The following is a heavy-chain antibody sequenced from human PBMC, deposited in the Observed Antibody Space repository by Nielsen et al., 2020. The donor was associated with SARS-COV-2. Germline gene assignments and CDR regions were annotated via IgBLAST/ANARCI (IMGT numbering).Heavy chain of an antibody. CDR2: IYYSGST. J-gene: IGHJ4*02. V-gene: IGHV4-59*01. CDR1: GGSISSYY. D-gene: IGHD3-10*01. Sequence: SETLSLTYTVSGGSISSYYWSWIRQPPGKGLEWIGYIYYSGSTNYNPSLKSRVTISVDTSKNQFSLKLSSVTAADTAVYYCARVFTMVRGVIKRENYFDYWGQGTLVTVSS. CDR3: ARVFTMVRGVIKRENYFDY.